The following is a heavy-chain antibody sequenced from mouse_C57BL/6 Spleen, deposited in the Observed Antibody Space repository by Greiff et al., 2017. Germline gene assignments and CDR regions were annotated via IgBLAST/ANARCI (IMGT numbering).Heavy chain of an antibody. D-gene: IGHD4-1*01. V-gene: IGHV10-3*01. CDR2: ISSKSSNYAT. CDR3: VRDRDWAWFAY. CDR1: GFTFNTYA. J-gene: IGHJ3*01. Sequence: EVQLVESGGGLVQPKGSLKLSCAASGFTFNTYAMHWVRQAPGKGLEWVARISSKSSNYATYYDDSVKDRFTISRYDSQSMLHLQMNDLKTEDTAMYYCVRDRDWAWFAYWGQGTLVTVSA.